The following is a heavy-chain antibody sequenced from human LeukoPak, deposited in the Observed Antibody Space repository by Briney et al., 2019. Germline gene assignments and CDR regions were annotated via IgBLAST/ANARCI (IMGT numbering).Heavy chain of an antibody. J-gene: IGHJ4*02. V-gene: IGHV3-7*01. Sequence: GGSLRLSCAASGFTFSSSWMSWVRQAPGKGLEWVANIKQDGSEKYYVDSVKGRFTISRDNAKNSLDLQMNSLRAEDTAVYYCARALSGSYGYWGQGTQVTVSS. CDR2: IKQDGSEK. CDR1: GFTFSSSW. D-gene: IGHD1-26*01. CDR3: ARALSGSYGY.